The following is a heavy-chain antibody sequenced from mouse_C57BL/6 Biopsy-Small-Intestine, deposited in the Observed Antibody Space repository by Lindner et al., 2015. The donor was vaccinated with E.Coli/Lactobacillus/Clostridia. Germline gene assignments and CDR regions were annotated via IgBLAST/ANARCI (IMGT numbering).Heavy chain of an antibody. V-gene: IGHV1-39*01. D-gene: IGHD6-1*01. Sequence: VQLQESGAELVKPGASVRISCKASGYSFTGYNINWVKQSHGKSLEWIGNISPYFGNTNYNQKFEGKATLTVDKSSSTAYMQLNSLASEDSAVYYCARGPTMLAPKGTYYAMDYWGQGTSVTVSS. CDR3: ARGPTMLAPKGTYYAMDY. CDR1: GYSFTGYN. J-gene: IGHJ4*01. CDR2: ISPYFGNT.